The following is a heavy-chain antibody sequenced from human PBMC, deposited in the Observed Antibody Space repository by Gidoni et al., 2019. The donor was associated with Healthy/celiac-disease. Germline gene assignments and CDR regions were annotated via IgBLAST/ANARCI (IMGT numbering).Heavy chain of an antibody. CDR1: GFTFSNAW. Sequence: EVQLVESGGGLVKPGGSLRLSCAASGFTFSNAWMSWASQAPGKGLGWVGRIKSKTDGGTTDYAAPVKGRFTISRDDSKNTLYLQMNSLKTEDTAVYYCTTDYRSYGSYSSSSPRSFDYWGQGTLVTVSS. CDR3: TTDYRSYGSYSSSSPRSFDY. V-gene: IGHV3-15*01. J-gene: IGHJ4*02. CDR2: IKSKTDGGTT. D-gene: IGHD6-13*01.